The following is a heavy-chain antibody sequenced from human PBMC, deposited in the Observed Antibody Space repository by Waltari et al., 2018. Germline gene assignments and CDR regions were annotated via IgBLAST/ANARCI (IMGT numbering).Heavy chain of an antibody. CDR3: AREDNWNLDV. CDR1: GFTFSANW. Sequence: EVLLVESGGGLVQPGGSLSLSLEASGFTFSANWMHWVRPPPGQGLVWVSRINGDGSSTHYADSVKGRFTISRDNTKNTMYLQMDSLRAEDTAVYFCAREDNWNLDVWGKGTTVTVSS. J-gene: IGHJ6*03. CDR2: INGDGSST. D-gene: IGHD1-1*01. V-gene: IGHV3-74*01.